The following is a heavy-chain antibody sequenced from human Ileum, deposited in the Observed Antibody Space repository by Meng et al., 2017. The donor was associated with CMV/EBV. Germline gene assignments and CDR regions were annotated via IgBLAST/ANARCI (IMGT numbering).Heavy chain of an antibody. J-gene: IGHJ5*02. D-gene: IGHD2-2*01. CDR2: ISSSGSTI. V-gene: IGHV3-11*01. Sequence: FPFRDYYMGWIRQAPGKGLEWVSYISSSGSTIYYADSVKGRFTISRDNAKNSLYLQMNSLRAEDTAVYYCARDLFIVVVPAAEGWFDPWGQGTLVTVSS. CDR3: ARDLFIVVVPAAEGWFDP. CDR1: FPFRDYY.